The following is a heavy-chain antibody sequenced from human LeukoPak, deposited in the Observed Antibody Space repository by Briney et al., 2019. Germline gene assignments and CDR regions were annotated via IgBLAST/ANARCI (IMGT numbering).Heavy chain of an antibody. D-gene: IGHD5-12*01. CDR3: ARDIVATSLSV. J-gene: IGHJ4*02. CDR1: GYTFTSYG. V-gene: IGHV1-18*01. Sequence: ASVTVSCTASGYTFTSYGISWVRQAPGQGLEWMGWISAYNGNTNYAQKLQGRVTMTTDTSTSTAYMELRSLRSDDTAVYYCARDIVATSLSVWGQGTLVTVSS. CDR2: ISAYNGNT.